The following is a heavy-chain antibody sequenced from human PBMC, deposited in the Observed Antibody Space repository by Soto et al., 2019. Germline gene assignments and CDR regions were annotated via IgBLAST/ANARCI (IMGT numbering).Heavy chain of an antibody. V-gene: IGHV4-59*01. J-gene: IGHJ6*02. D-gene: IGHD2-15*01. Sequence: SETLSLTCTVSGGSISSYYWSWIRQPPGKGLEWIGYIYYSGSTNYNPSLKSRVSISVDRSQNHFSLKLRSVTAADTAVYYCARSVRVAPMDVWGQGTTVTVSS. CDR1: GGSISSYY. CDR2: IYYSGST. CDR3: ARSVRVAPMDV.